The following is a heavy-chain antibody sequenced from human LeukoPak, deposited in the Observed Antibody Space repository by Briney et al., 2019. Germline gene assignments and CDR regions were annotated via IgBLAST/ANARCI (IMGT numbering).Heavy chain of an antibody. CDR1: GFTFSSYA. D-gene: IGHD5-24*01. Sequence: GGSLRLSCAASGFTFSSYAMSWVRQAPGKGLEWVSSISGSGGSTYYADSVKGRFTISRDNSKNTLYLQMNSLRAEDTAVYYCAREGGGYSGNFEYWGQGTLVTVSS. CDR3: AREGGGYSGNFEY. J-gene: IGHJ4*02. CDR2: ISGSGGST. V-gene: IGHV3-23*01.